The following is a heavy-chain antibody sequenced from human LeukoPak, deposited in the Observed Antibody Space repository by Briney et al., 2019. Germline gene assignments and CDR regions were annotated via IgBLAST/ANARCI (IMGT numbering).Heavy chain of an antibody. CDR1: GYTFTSYY. D-gene: IGHD1-1*01. CDR3: ARVKSLRGPTKYYFDY. Sequence: ASVKVSCKASGYTFTSYYMHWVRQAPGQGLEWMGIINPSGGSTSYAQKFQGRVTMTRDMSTSTVYMELSSLRSEDTAVYYCARVKSLRGPTKYYFDYWGQGTLVTVSS. J-gene: IGHJ4*02. CDR2: INPSGGST. V-gene: IGHV1-46*01.